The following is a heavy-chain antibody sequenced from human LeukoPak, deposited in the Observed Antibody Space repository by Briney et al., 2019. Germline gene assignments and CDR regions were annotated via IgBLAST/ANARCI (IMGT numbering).Heavy chain of an antibody. Sequence: GGSLRLSCAASGFTFRSYSMNWVRQAPGKGLEWVAVISYDGSNKYYADSVKGRFTISRDNSKNTLYLQMNGLRAEDTAVYYCAREENSGYYYFIGIDYWGQGTLVTVSS. V-gene: IGHV3-30*03. J-gene: IGHJ4*02. CDR2: ISYDGSNK. CDR1: GFTFRSYS. CDR3: AREENSGYYYFIGIDY. D-gene: IGHD3-22*01.